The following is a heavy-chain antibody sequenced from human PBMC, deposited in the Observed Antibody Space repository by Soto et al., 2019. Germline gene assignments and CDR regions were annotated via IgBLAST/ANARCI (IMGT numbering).Heavy chain of an antibody. V-gene: IGHV3-30-3*01. D-gene: IGHD3-9*01. Sequence: GGSLRLSCAASGFTFSSYAMHWVRQAPGKGLEWVAVISYDGSNKYYADSVKGRFTISRDNSKNTLYLQMNSLRAEDTAVYYCARDEGNWLLSYYFDYWGQGTLVTVSS. CDR2: ISYDGSNK. J-gene: IGHJ4*02. CDR3: ARDEGNWLLSYYFDY. CDR1: GFTFSSYA.